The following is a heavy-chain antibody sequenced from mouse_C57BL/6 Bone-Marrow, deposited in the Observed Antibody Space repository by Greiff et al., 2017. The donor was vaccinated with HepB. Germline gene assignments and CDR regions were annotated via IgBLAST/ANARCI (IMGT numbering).Heavy chain of an antibody. J-gene: IGHJ1*03. Sequence: LVESGPELVKPGASVKISCKASGYAFSSSWMNWVKQRPGKGLEWIGRIYPGDGDTNYNGKFKGKATLTADKSSSTAYMQLSSLTSEDSAVYFCARWTTTVVAPHFDVWGTGTTVTVSS. D-gene: IGHD1-1*01. V-gene: IGHV1-82*01. CDR2: IYPGDGDT. CDR1: GYAFSSSW. CDR3: ARWTTTVVAPHFDV.